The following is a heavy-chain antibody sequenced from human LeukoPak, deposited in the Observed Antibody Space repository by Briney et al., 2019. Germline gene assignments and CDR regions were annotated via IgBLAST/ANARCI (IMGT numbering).Heavy chain of an antibody. CDR2: IRHDGNNK. CDR3: AKGSKLLVFTRDHYMAV. Sequence: GGSLRLSCAASGFTFSTYSMSWVRQAPGKGLEWVAFIRHDGNNKYYADSVKGRFTISRDNSKNTLYLQMNSLRAGDAAIYYCAKGSKLLVFTRDHYMAVWGKGTTVTISS. CDR1: GFTFSTYS. J-gene: IGHJ6*03. V-gene: IGHV3-30*02. D-gene: IGHD3-9*01.